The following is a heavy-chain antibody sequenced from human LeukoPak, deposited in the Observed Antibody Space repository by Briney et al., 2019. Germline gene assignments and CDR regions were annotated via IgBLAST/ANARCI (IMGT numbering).Heavy chain of an antibody. CDR1: GFTFSSYA. J-gene: IGHJ4*02. V-gene: IGHV3-23*01. CDR2: ISGSGGST. CDR3: ARGNLDYYDSKLGGYYFDY. D-gene: IGHD3-22*01. Sequence: GGSLRLSCAASGFTFSSYAMSWVRQAPGKGLEWVSAISGSGGSTYYADSVKGRFTISRDNSKNTLYLQMNSLRAEDTAVYYCARGNLDYYDSKLGGYYFDYWGQGTLVTVSS.